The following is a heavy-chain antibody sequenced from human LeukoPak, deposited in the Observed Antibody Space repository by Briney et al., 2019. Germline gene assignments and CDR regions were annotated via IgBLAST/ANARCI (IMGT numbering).Heavy chain of an antibody. CDR1: GGSISSYY. J-gene: IGHJ4*02. CDR3: ARTFPTVTAYFDY. V-gene: IGHV4-59*08. D-gene: IGHD4-17*01. CDR2: IYYSGST. Sequence: SETLSLTCTVSGGSISSYYWSWIRQPPGKGLEWIGYIYYSGSTNYNPSLKSRVTISVDTSKNQFSLNLNSVTAADTAVYYCARTFPTVTAYFDYWGQGSLVTVSS.